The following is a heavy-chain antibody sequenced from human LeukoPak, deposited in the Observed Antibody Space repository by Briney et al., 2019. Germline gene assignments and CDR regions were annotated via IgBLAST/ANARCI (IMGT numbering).Heavy chain of an antibody. J-gene: IGHJ3*02. D-gene: IGHD3-16*01. V-gene: IGHV3-30*03. CDR2: ISYDGSNK. CDR3: ARVGDMEAFDI. Sequence: GGSLRLSCAASGFTFSSYGMHWVRQAPGKGLEWVAVISYDGSNKYYADSVKGRFTISRDNSKNTLYLQMNSLRGEDTAVYYCARVGDMEAFDIWGQGTRVTVSS. CDR1: GFTFSSYG.